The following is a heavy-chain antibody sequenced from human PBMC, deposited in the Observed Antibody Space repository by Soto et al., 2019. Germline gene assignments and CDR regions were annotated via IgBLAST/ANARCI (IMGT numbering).Heavy chain of an antibody. V-gene: IGHV1-69*06. CDR1: VGTFSSYA. CDR3: ERAQATMEAFDI. J-gene: IGHJ3*02. CDR2: IIPIFGTA. D-gene: IGHD1-26*01. Sequence: SGVNVSCKGCVGTFSSYAISWVRQAPGQGLEWMGGIIPIFGTANYAQKFQGRVTITADKSTSTAYVELSSVRSEDRAVYYCERAQATMEAFDIWGQGTMVTVSS.